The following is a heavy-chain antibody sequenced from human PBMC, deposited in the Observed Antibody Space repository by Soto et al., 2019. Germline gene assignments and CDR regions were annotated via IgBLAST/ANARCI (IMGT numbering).Heavy chain of an antibody. CDR3: ARVNILTGYLMLNWFDP. CDR1: GGSISSYY. CDR2: IYYSGST. V-gene: IGHV4-59*01. D-gene: IGHD3-9*01. J-gene: IGHJ5*02. Sequence: SETLSLTCTVSGGSISSYYWSWIRQPPGKGLEWIGYIYYSGSTNYNPSLKSRVTISVDTSKNQFSLKLSSVTAADTAVYYCARVNILTGYLMLNWFDPWGQGNLVNVSS.